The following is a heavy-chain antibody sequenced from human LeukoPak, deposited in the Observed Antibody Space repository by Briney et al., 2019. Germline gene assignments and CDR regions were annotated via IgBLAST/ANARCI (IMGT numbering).Heavy chain of an antibody. CDR2: INPNSGGT. CDR1: GYTFTGYY. Sequence: GASVKVSCKASGYTFTGYYMHWVRQAPGQGLEWMGWINPNSGGTNYAQKFQGRVTMTRDTSISTAYMELSRLRSDDTAVYYCARGLSDDYGDYSSLDAFDIWGQGTMVTVSS. D-gene: IGHD4-17*01. V-gene: IGHV1-2*02. CDR3: ARGLSDDYGDYSSLDAFDI. J-gene: IGHJ3*02.